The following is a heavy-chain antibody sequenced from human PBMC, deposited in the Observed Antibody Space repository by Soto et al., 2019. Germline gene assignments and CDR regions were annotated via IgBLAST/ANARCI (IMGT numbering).Heavy chain of an antibody. J-gene: IGHJ6*03. CDR2: IYYSGST. V-gene: IGHV4-59*08. D-gene: IGHD2-15*01. CDR1: GGSIGGYD. CDR3: ARHGRPNCSGGSCYFQHYYYYYMDV. Sequence: LETLCLTCSVSGGSIGGYDGSWIRQPPGKGLEWIGYIYYSGSTNYNPSLKSRVTISVDTSKTQFSLKLSSVTAADTAVYYCARHGRPNCSGGSCYFQHYYYYYMDVWGKGTTVTVSS.